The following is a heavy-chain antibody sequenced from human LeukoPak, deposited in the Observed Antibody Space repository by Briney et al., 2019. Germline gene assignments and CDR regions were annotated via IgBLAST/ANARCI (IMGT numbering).Heavy chain of an antibody. CDR1: GGSFSGYY. D-gene: IGHD3-22*01. CDR3: ARIPNYYDSSGGDY. V-gene: IGHV4-34*01. CDR2: INHSGST. Sequence: PSETLSLTCAVYGGSFSGYYWSLIRQPPGKGLEWIGEINHSGSTNYNPSLKSRVTISVDTSKNQFSLKLSSVTAADTAVYYCARIPNYYDSSGGDYWGQGTLVTVSS. J-gene: IGHJ4*02.